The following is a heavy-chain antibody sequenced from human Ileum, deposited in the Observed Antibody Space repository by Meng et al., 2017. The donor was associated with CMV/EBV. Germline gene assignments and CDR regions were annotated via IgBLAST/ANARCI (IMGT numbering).Heavy chain of an antibody. D-gene: IGHD1-26*01. J-gene: IGHJ4*02. V-gene: IGHV3-15*07. CDR3: TTGWDQYFDF. CDR2: VKSASAGGAA. CDR1: DFTLNGAW. Sequence: CVASDFTLNGAWMNWVRQAPGKGLEWVGRVKSASAGGAADAAAPVKGRFTVSRDDSRKTVHLQMDSLKIEDTAVYYCTTGWDQYFDFWGQGALVTVSS.